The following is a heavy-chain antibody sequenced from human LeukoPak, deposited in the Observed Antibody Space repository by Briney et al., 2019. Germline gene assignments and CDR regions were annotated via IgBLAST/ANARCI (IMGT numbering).Heavy chain of an antibody. D-gene: IGHD3-9*01. V-gene: IGHV3-23*01. CDR1: GFRISSYA. CDR2: ISGRGDST. J-gene: IGHJ4*02. Sequence: GGSLRLSCAASGFRISSYAMTWVRQAPGKGLEWVPTISGRGDSTYDADSVKGRFTISRDKSKNTLYLQMNSLRVEDTAVYHCAKWGDYDVLTGYYDSDYWGQGTLVTVSS. CDR3: AKWGDYDVLTGYYDSDY.